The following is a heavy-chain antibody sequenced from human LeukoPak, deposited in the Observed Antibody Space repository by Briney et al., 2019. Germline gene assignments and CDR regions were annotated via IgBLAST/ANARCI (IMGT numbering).Heavy chain of an antibody. Sequence: SETLSLTCTVSGDSISIGSHFWSWIRQPAGKGLEWIGRIYTTGSTNYNPSLKSRATISVDTSKNQFSLKLSSVTAADTAVYYCAREGSGSHPGYYWGQGTLVTVSS. CDR2: IYTTGST. J-gene: IGHJ4*02. V-gene: IGHV4-61*02. CDR1: GDSISIGSHF. D-gene: IGHD1-26*01. CDR3: AREGSGSHPGYY.